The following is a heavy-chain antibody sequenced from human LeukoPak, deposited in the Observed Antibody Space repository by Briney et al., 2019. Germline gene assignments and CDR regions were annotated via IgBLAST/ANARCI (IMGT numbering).Heavy chain of an antibody. CDR3: ARIDPLGYFDL. CDR1: GAFTSTRY. Sequence: SETLSLTCTVSGAFTSTRYWSWVRQPLGKGLEWIGYVFYSGNSNYNPSFTSRLTMSVDTSKTQFSLKLTSVTAADTAVYYCARIDPLGYFDLWGQGTLVTVSS. J-gene: IGHJ4*02. V-gene: IGHV4-59*11. CDR2: VFYSGNS.